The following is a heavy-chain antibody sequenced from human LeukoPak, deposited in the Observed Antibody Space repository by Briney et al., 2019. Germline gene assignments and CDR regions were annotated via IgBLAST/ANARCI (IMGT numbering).Heavy chain of an antibody. CDR3: AKVCDNGYSSSTDY. J-gene: IGHJ4*02. CDR1: GFTFSNYA. CDR2: ISGSGGSI. D-gene: IGHD5-24*01. Sequence: GGSLRLSCAASGFTFSNYAMNWVRQAPGKGLEWVSVISGSGGSINYADSVKGRFTISRDNSKNTLYLQMNSLRAEDTAVYYCAKVCDNGYSSSTDYWGQGTLVTVSS. V-gene: IGHV3-23*01.